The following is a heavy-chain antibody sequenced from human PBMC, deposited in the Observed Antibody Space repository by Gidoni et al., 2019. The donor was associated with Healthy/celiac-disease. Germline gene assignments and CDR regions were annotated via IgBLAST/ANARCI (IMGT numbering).Heavy chain of an antibody. CDR2: ISGSGSTI. CDR1: GFTFSSYE. Sequence: EVQLVESGGGLVQPGGSLRLSCAASGFTFSSYEMNWVRQAAGKGLEWVSYISGSGSTIYYADSVKGRCTISRDNAKNSLYLQMNSLRAEDTAVYYCARADITIYPNYYYYGMDVWGQGTTVTVSS. V-gene: IGHV3-48*03. CDR3: ARADITIYPNYYYYGMDV. D-gene: IGHD3-9*01. J-gene: IGHJ6*02.